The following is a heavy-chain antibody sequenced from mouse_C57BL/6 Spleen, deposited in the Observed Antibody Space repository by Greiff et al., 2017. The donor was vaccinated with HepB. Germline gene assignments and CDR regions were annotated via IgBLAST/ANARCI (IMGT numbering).Heavy chain of an antibody. CDR2: ISDGGSYT. CDR1: GFTFSSYA. D-gene: IGHD1-1*01. Sequence: EVHLVESGGGLVKPGGSLKLSCAASGFTFSSYAMSWVRQTPEKRLEWVATISDGGSYTYYPDNVKGRFTISRDNAKNNLYLQMSHLKSEDTAMYYCARDGTTVVGDYFDYWGQGTTLTVSS. J-gene: IGHJ2*01. CDR3: ARDGTTVVGDYFDY. V-gene: IGHV5-4*01.